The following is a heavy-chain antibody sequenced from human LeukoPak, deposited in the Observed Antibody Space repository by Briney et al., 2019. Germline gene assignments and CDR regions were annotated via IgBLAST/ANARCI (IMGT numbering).Heavy chain of an antibody. D-gene: IGHD1-26*01. CDR1: GGSMRSNY. Sequence: SETLSLTRSLSGGSMRSNYWNWIRPTPAKGLEWIGYIYYTGSTNYSPPFKSRVTISLDTSKKQTFLNLNSVTAADTAVYYCGRVEELYVGSPPLFYYYLDVWGKGTTVTVSS. V-gene: IGHV4-59*01. CDR3: GRVEELYVGSPPLFYYYLDV. CDR2: IYYTGST. J-gene: IGHJ6*03.